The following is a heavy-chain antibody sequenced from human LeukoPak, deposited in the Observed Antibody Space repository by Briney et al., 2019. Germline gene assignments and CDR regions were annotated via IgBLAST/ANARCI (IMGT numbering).Heavy chain of an antibody. CDR2: ISAYNGNP. CDR1: GYTFTSYG. CDR3: ARVWLNSCGHKFDY. D-gene: IGHD6-19*01. J-gene: IGHJ4*02. V-gene: IGHV1-18*01. Sequence: ASVKVSCKATGYTFTSYGITWVRQAPGQGLEWMGWISAYNGNPKYAQKLQGRATMTTDTSTNTAYMELRSLRSDDTAVYYCARVWLNSCGHKFDYWGQGTLVTVSS.